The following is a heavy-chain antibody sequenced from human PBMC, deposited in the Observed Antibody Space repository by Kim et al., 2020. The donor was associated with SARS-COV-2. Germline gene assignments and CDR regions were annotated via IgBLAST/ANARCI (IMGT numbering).Heavy chain of an antibody. J-gene: IGHJ2*01. Sequence: PTRKSRVTITVDTSKNRFSLKLSSVTAADTAVYYWARQITSYGSYWYFDLWGRGTLVTVSS. V-gene: IGHV4-61*07. D-gene: IGHD5-18*01. CDR3: ARQITSYGSYWYFDL.